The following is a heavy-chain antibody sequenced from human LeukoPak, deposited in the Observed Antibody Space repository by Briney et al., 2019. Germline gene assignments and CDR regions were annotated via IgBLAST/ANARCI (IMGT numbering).Heavy chain of an antibody. J-gene: IGHJ3*02. CDR3: ARSTHYDYVWGSYRLDAFDI. CDR2: IYYSGST. Sequence: SETLSLTRTVSGGSISSSSYYWGWIRQPPGKGLEWIGSIYYSGSTYYNPSLKSRVTISVDTSKNQFSLKLSSVTAADTAVYYCARSTHYDYVWGSYRLDAFDIWGQGTMVTVSS. CDR1: GGSISSSSYY. D-gene: IGHD3-16*02. V-gene: IGHV4-39*07.